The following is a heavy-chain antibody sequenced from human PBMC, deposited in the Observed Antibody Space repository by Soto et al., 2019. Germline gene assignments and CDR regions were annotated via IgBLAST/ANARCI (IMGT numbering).Heavy chain of an antibody. J-gene: IGHJ6*02. D-gene: IGHD6-13*01. CDR2: INPNSGGT. CDR1: GYTFTGYY. Sequence: ASVKVSCKASGYTFTGYYMHRVRQAPGQGLEWMGWINPNSGGTNYAQKFQGWVTMTRDTSISTAYMELSRLRSDDTAVYYCAREERIAAAGAYYYYGMDVWGQGTTVTVSS. CDR3: AREERIAAAGAYYYYGMDV. V-gene: IGHV1-2*04.